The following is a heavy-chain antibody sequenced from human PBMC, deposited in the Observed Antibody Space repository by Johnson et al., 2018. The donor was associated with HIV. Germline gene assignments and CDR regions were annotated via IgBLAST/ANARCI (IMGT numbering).Heavy chain of an antibody. D-gene: IGHD1-26*01. CDR2: IKKDGSEK. CDR3: VRVLVAADYAFDI. V-gene: IGHV3-7*05. CDR1: GFTVSNNY. J-gene: IGHJ3*02. Sequence: VQLVESGGGLVQPGGSLRLSCGASGFTVSNNYMNWVRQAPGKGLEWVANIKKDGSEKNYVDSVKGRFTISRDNAKNSLYLQMNSLRVEDTAVYYCVRVLVAADYAFDIWGQGTMVTVSS.